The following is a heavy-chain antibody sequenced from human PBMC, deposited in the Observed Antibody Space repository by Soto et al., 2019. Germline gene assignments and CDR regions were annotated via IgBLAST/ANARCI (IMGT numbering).Heavy chain of an antibody. J-gene: IGHJ6*02. CDR2: MHPNSGNT. D-gene: IGHD6-13*01. CDR1: GYTFTSYD. Sequence: QVQLVQSGAEVKKPGASVKVSCKASGYTFTSYDINWVRQATGQGLERMGWMHPNSGNTGYAQKFQGRVTMTRNTSIRTADMHLSSLRSEVTAVYYCARRGYSSSWYYYYYYGMDVWGQGTTVTVSS. CDR3: ARRGYSSSWYYYYYYGMDV. V-gene: IGHV1-8*01.